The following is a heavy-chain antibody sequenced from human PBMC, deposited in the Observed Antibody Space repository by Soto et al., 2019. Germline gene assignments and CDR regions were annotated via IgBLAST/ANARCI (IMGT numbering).Heavy chain of an antibody. V-gene: IGHV3-23*01. J-gene: IGHJ6*02. CDR2: ISGSGGST. Sequence: PVGSLRLSCAASGFTFSSYAMSWVRQAPGKGLEWVSAISGSGGSTYYADSVKGRFTISRDNSKNTPYLQMNSLRAEDTAVYYCAKDLYYYYYGMDVWGQGTTVTVSS. CDR1: GFTFSSYA. CDR3: AKDLYYYYYGMDV.